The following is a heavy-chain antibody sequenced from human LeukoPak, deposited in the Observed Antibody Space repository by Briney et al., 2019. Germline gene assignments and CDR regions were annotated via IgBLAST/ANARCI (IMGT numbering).Heavy chain of an antibody. J-gene: IGHJ3*02. CDR1: GFTFSNYE. CDR2: ISSSGSTI. D-gene: IGHD3-16*02. V-gene: IGHV3-48*03. CDR3: ASGSYRYLAFDI. Sequence: GGSLRLSWAASGFTFSNYEFNWVRQAPGKGREWVSDISSSGSTIKYADSVKGRFTISRDNAKTSLYLKMTSLRAEDTAVYSCASGSYRYLAFDIWGQGTMVTVSA.